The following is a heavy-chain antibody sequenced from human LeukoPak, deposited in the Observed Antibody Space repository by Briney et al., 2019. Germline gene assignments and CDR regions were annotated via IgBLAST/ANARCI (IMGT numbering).Heavy chain of an antibody. CDR3: AKWPRGWLSGELWGYFDY. J-gene: IGHJ4*02. Sequence: GGSLRLSCAASGFTFDDYAMHWVRQAPGKGLEWVSLISWDGGSTYYADSVKGRFTISRDNSKNTLYLQMNSLRAEDTAVYYCAKWPRGWLSGELWGYFDYWGQGTLVTVSS. D-gene: IGHD3-10*02. V-gene: IGHV3-43D*03. CDR2: ISWDGGST. CDR1: GFTFDDYA.